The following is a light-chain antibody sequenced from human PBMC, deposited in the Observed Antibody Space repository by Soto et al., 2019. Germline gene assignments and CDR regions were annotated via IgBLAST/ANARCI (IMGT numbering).Light chain of an antibody. J-gene: IGKJ1*01. CDR2: DAY. CDR1: QSASSY. Sequence: EIVLTQSPATLSLSPGESATLSCRARQSASSYLAGYQQKPGQAPRXLLHDAYKRATGIPARFSGSGSGTDLTLTISSLQPDDVETDHCQHYKSYSEAFCQGTKVDNK. V-gene: IGKV3-11*01. CDR3: QHYKSYSEA.